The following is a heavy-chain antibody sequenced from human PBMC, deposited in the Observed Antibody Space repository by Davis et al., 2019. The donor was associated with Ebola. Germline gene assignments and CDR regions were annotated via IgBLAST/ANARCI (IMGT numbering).Heavy chain of an antibody. V-gene: IGHV3-21*01. CDR2: ISSSSSYI. CDR1: GFTFSSYS. Sequence: GESLKISCAASGFTFSSYSMNWVRQAPGKGLEWVSSISSSSSYIYYADSVKGRFTISRDNAKNSLYLQMNSLRAEDTALYYCARVLGWNYFSDFWGQGTLVTVSS. CDR3: ARVLGWNYFSDF. D-gene: IGHD1-7*01. J-gene: IGHJ4*02.